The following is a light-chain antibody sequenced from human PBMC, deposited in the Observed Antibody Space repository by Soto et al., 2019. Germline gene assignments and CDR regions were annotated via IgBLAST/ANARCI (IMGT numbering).Light chain of an antibody. Sequence: QSVSESPGKTVTISCTRSSGSIASNYVQWYQQRPGSAPTTVIYEDNQRPSGVPDRFSGSIDSSSNSASLTISGLKTEDEADYYCQSYDSSNPSWVFGGGTKLTVL. CDR3: QSYDSSNPSWV. CDR2: EDN. V-gene: IGLV6-57*03. CDR1: SGSIASNY. J-gene: IGLJ3*02.